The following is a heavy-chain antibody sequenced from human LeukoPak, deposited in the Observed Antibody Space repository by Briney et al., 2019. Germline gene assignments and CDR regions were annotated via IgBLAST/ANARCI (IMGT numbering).Heavy chain of an antibody. CDR2: ISYDGSNK. V-gene: IGHV3-30-3*01. J-gene: IGHJ4*02. Sequence: GRSLRLSCAASGFTFSSYAMHWVRQAPGKGLEWVAVISYDGSNKYYADSVKGRFTISRDNSKNTLYLQMNSLRAEDTAVYYCARGGEGYSSGWYVHFDYWGQGTLVTVSS. D-gene: IGHD6-19*01. CDR1: GFTFSSYA. CDR3: ARGGEGYSSGWYVHFDY.